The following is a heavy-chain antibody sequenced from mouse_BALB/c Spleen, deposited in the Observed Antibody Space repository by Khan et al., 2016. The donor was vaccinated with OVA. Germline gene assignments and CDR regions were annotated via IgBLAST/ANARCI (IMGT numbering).Heavy chain of an antibody. CDR1: GDSITSGY. V-gene: IGHV3-8*02. J-gene: IGHJ3*01. D-gene: IGHD2-14*01. Sequence: EVQLQESGPSLVKPSQTLSLTCSVTGDSITSGYWSWIRKFPGNKLEYMGYMIYSGNTYYNPSLNSRISITRHTSKNQYYLQLYSVTTRDTATYYSARYNYVYAFTYWGQGTLVTVSA. CDR2: MIYSGNT. CDR3: ARYNYVYAFTY.